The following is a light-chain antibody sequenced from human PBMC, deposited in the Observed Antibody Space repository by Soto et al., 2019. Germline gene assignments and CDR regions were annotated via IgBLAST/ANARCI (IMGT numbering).Light chain of an antibody. CDR1: QSVSSSY. J-gene: IGKJ1*01. CDR2: GAS. Sequence: EIVLTQSPRTLSLSPGEGAALSSSASQSVSSSYLAWYQQKPGQAPRLLIYGASSRATGIPDRFSGSGSGTDFTLTISRLEPEDFAVYYCQQYGSSPWTFGQGTKVDNK. V-gene: IGKV3-20*01. CDR3: QQYGSSPWT.